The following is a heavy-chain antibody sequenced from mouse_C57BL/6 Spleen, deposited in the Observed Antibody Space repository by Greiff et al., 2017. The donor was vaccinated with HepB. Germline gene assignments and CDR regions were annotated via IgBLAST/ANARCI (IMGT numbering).Heavy chain of an antibody. CDR1: GSTFTDYN. CDR2: INPNNGGT. D-gene: IGHD6-2*01. J-gene: IGHJ1*03. Sequence: EVQLQQSGPELVKPGASVKIPCKASGSTFTDYNMDWVKQSHGKSLEWIGDINPNNGGTIYNQKFKGKATLTVDKSSSTAYMELRSLTSEDTAVYYCAREESWYFDVWGTGTTVTVSS. CDR3: AREESWYFDV. V-gene: IGHV1-18*01.